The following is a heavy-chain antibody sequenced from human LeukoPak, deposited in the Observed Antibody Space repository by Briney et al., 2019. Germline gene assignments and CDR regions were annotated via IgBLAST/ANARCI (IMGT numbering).Heavy chain of an antibody. CDR3: ARDPPEDSYGYYYYYGMDV. D-gene: IGHD5-18*01. CDR1: GLTFSSYS. V-gene: IGHV3-48*04. Sequence: GGSLRLSCAASGLTFSSYSMNWVRQAPGKGLEWVSYISSSGSTIYYADSVKGRFTISRDNAKNSLYLQMNSLRAEDTAVYYCARDPPEDSYGYYYYYGMDVWGQGTTVTVSS. J-gene: IGHJ6*02. CDR2: ISSSGSTI.